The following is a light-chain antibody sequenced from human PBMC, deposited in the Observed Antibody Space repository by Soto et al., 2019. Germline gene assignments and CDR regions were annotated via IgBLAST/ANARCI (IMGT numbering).Light chain of an antibody. CDR2: DGS. Sequence: DIQLTQSPSSLSASVGDRVTITCQASQDIMHYLNWYQQRPGKAPKLLIYDGSNLETGVPMRFSGSGSGTDFTLTISSLQQEDLGTYYCQQYDNPVTFGGGTKVEMK. CDR3: QQYDNPVT. J-gene: IGKJ4*01. CDR1: QDIMHY. V-gene: IGKV1-33*01.